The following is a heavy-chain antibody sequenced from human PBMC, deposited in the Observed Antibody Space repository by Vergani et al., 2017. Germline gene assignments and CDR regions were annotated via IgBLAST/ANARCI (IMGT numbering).Heavy chain of an antibody. V-gene: IGHV4-30-4*08. J-gene: IGHJ4*02. CDR1: GGSISRNDYY. D-gene: IGHD6-13*01. Sequence: QVQLQESGPGLVKPSQTLSLTCSVSGGSISRNDYYWTWIRQPPGKGLEWLGYIYYSGSTYYNPSIKSRLTMSVDTSKNQFSLELSSVTASDTAMYYCASKPTGTTWYSVKYYFDFWGQGTLVAVSS. CDR2: IYYSGST. CDR3: ASKPTGTTWYSVKYYFDF.